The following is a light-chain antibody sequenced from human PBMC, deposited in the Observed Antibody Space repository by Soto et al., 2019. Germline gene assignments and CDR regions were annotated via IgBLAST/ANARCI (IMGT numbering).Light chain of an antibody. Sequence: EIVMTQSPATLSVSPGERATLSGRASQSVSSDLAWYHQKPGQAPRLLIYGASTRATGIPARFSGSGYGTEFTLTINSLQSEDFAIYYCQQYNNWPRTFGQGTRLEIK. CDR3: QQYNNWPRT. CDR1: QSVSSD. CDR2: GAS. V-gene: IGKV3-15*01. J-gene: IGKJ5*01.